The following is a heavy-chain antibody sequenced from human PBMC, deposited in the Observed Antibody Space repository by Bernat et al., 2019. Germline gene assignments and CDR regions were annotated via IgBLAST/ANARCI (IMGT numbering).Heavy chain of an antibody. CDR3: ARDRGYSSLD. CDR2: INSDGSST. D-gene: IGHD6-13*01. Sequence: EVQLVESGGGLVQPGGSLRLSCAASGFTFSSYWMHWVRQAPGKGLVWVSRINSDGSSTSYAEYVKGRFTSSRDNAKNTLYLRMNRLRAEDTAVFYCARDRGYSSLDWGRGTLVTVSS. J-gene: IGHJ4*02. CDR1: GFTFSSYW. V-gene: IGHV3-74*01.